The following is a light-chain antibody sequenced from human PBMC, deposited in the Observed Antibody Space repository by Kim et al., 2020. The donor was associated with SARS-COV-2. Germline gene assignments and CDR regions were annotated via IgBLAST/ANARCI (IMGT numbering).Light chain of an antibody. CDR2: LNSDGIH. CDR3: QTWGTGVV. J-gene: IGLJ2*01. CDR1: SGHTSYA. V-gene: IGLV4-69*01. Sequence: GASVKLTCTRSSGHTSYAISWHPQQPENGPGYLMKLNSDGIHSKGDGIPDRFSVSSSEAALYLPIPSLQSEDEADYYCQTWGTGVVFGGGTQLTV.